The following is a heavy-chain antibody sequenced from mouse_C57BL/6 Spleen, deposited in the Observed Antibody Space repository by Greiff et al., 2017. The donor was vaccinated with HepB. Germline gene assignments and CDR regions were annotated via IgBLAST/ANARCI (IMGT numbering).Heavy chain of an antibody. CDR1: GYAFSSSW. D-gene: IGHD2-4*01. Sequence: QVQLKESGPELVKPGASVKISCKASGYAFSSSWMNWVKQRPGKGLEWIGRIYPGDGDTNYNGKFKGKATLTADKSSSTAYMQLSSLTSEDSAVYFCARSEDYDAAWFAYWGQGTLVTVSA. V-gene: IGHV1-82*01. J-gene: IGHJ3*01. CDR2: IYPGDGDT. CDR3: ARSEDYDAAWFAY.